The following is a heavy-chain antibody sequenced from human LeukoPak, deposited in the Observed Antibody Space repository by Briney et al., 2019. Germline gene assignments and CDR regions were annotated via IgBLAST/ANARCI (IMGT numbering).Heavy chain of an antibody. CDR1: GGSISSTSYY. Sequence: SETLSLTCTVSGGSISSTSYYWGWLRQPPGKGLEWIGSIYYSGSTCYNPSLKSRVTISVDTSKNQFSLKLSSVTAADTAVYYCARLLRVGYCSTTSCNWFDPWGQGTLVTVSS. V-gene: IGHV4-39*07. CDR3: ARLLRVGYCSTTSCNWFDP. J-gene: IGHJ5*02. CDR2: IYYSGST. D-gene: IGHD2-2*03.